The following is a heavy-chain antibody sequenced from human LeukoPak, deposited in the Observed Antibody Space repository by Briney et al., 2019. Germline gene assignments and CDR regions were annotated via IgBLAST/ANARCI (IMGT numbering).Heavy chain of an antibody. CDR2: VNSDGTST. J-gene: IGHJ5*02. D-gene: IGHD2-2*01. V-gene: IGHV3-74*01. CDR1: GFTFRSFW. CDR3: ARTLGVPSAFDP. Sequence: GGSLRLSCAASGFTFRSFWMHWVRQAPGKGLLWVSRVNSDGTSTTYADSVKGRFTISRDNAENTVYLQMNSLRAEDTALCYCARTLGVPSAFDPWGQGTLVTVSS.